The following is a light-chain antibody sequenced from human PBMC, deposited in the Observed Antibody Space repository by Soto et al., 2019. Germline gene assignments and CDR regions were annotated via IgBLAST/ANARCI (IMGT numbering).Light chain of an antibody. Sequence: DVQLTQSPSSLSASVGDSVTITCRSSHIINGFLNWYQSKPGEAPTLLISYISTVESGVPLRFTGDGSETEFTLSINSVQPEDFATYYCQQRNDWPVTFGPGTRVEIK. V-gene: IGKV1-39*01. J-gene: IGKJ3*01. CDR3: QQRNDWPVT. CDR1: HIINGF. CDR2: YIS.